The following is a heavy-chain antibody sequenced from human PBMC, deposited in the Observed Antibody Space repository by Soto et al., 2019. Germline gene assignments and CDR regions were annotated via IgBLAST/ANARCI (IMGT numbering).Heavy chain of an antibody. CDR1: GFTFTNYD. V-gene: IGHV3-13*01. J-gene: IGHJ6*02. CDR3: ARELHGGSYGMDV. Sequence: EVQLVESGGGLVQPGGSLRLSCAASGFTFTNYDMHWVRQVTGKGLEWVSGITTAGDTYYPGSVKGRFTISREKDKNSLYLQMNSLSAGDTAVYYCARELHGGSYGMDVWGQGTTVTVAS. CDR2: ITTAGDT.